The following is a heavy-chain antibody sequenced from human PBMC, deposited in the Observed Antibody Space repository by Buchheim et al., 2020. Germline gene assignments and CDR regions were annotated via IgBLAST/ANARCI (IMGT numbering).Heavy chain of an antibody. J-gene: IGHJ6*02. CDR2: IYCSGST. V-gene: IGHV4-31*03. CDR1: GGSISSGGYY. Sequence: QVQLQESGPGLVKPSQTLSLTCTVSGGSISSGGYYWSWIRQHPGKGLEWIGYIYCSGSTYYNPSLKSRVTISVDTSKNQLSLKLSAVTAADTAVYYCARNFGGSWPLGDYYYGMDVWGQGTT. D-gene: IGHD6-13*01. CDR3: ARNFGGSWPLGDYYYGMDV.